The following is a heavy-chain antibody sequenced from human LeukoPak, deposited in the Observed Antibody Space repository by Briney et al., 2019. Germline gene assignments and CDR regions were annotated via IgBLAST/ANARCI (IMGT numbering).Heavy chain of an antibody. CDR2: INPNSGGT. J-gene: IGHJ4*02. CDR1: GYTFTSYD. Sequence: GASVKVSCKASGYTFTSYDINWVRQAPGQGLEWMGWINPNSGGTNYAQKFQGRVTMTRDTSISTAYMELSRLRSDDTAVYYCSSLTYSYASGSYYQRWYWGQGTLVTVSS. V-gene: IGHV1-2*02. CDR3: SSLTYSYASGSYYQRWY. D-gene: IGHD3-10*01.